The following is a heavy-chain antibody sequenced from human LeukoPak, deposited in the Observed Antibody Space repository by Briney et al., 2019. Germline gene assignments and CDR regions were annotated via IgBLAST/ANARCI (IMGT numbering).Heavy chain of an antibody. Sequence: GGSLRLSCAASGFTVSSNYMSWVRQAPGKGLEWVSVIYSSGSTYYADSVKGRFTISRDNSKNTLYLQMNSLRAEDTAVYYCARSPSPVDGDYWGQGTLVTVSS. CDR2: IYSSGST. J-gene: IGHJ4*02. CDR1: GFTVSSNY. CDR3: ARSPSPVDGDY. V-gene: IGHV3-53*01. D-gene: IGHD5-24*01.